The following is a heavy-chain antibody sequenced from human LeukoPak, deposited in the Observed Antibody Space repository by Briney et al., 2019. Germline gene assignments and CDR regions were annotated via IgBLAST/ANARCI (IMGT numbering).Heavy chain of an antibody. J-gene: IGHJ3*02. CDR1: GGSISSYY. CDR2: IYYSGST. V-gene: IGHV4-59*05. Sequence: SETLSLTCTVSGGSISSYYWSWIRQPPGKGLEWIGSIYYSGSTYYNPSLQSRVTISVDTSKNQFSLKLNSVTAADTAVYYCAREPGRDYDSSGYYPIDAFDIWGQGTMVTVSS. CDR3: AREPGRDYDSSGYYPIDAFDI. D-gene: IGHD3-22*01.